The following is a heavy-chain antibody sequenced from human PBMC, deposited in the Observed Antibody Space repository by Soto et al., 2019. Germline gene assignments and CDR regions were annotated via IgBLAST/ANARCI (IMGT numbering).Heavy chain of an antibody. CDR3: TGEIGVTKELVS. CDR1: EYTFTTYH. Sequence: QVQLVQSGAEVRNPGASVKVSCKASEYTFTTYHAHWVRQAPGQGLEWMGVINPSGTWTLYTQKFQGRVIMTRDTSTNTVYMEMYSLTSEDTAVYYCTGEIGVTKELVSWGQGTLVFVSS. D-gene: IGHD4-4*01. CDR2: INPSGTWT. J-gene: IGHJ4*02. V-gene: IGHV1-46*03.